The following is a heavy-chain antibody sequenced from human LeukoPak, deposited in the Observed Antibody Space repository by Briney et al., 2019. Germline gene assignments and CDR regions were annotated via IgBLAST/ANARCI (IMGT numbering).Heavy chain of an antibody. CDR1: GGSINSGDYY. CDR2: IYYSGNT. V-gene: IGHV4-30-4*01. CDR3: ARDALNDYGEHGWFDP. J-gene: IGHJ5*02. D-gene: IGHD4-17*01. Sequence: SETLSLTCTVSGGSINSGDYYWSWIRQPPGKGLEWIGYIYYSGNTYYNPSLKSRVTISVDTSKKQFSLKLTSVTAADTAVYYCARDALNDYGEHGWFDPWGQGTLVTVSS.